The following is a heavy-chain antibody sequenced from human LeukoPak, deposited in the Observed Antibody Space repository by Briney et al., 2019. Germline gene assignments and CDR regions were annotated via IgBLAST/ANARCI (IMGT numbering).Heavy chain of an antibody. CDR2: ISPYNHNT. J-gene: IGHJ4*02. V-gene: IGHV1-18*04. CDR3: ARVLRYFDWSDY. Sequence: ASVKVSCKASGYTFTSYGISWVRQAPGQGLEWMGWISPYNHNTKYAQKVQGRVTMTTDTSTSTAYTDLRSLRSDDTAVYYCARVLRYFDWSDYWGQGTLVTVSS. CDR1: GYTFTSYG. D-gene: IGHD3-9*01.